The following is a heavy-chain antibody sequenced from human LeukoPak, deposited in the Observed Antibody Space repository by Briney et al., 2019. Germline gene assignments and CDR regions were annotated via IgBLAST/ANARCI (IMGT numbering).Heavy chain of an antibody. Sequence: GGSLRLSCAASGFSLSSYAMSWGRQAPGRGLEWVSAISGSGANTYYADSVKGRFTISRVNSKNTLYLQMNSLRAEDTAVYYCANYCISSSCSPRYGMDVWGQGTTVTVSS. J-gene: IGHJ6*02. CDR3: ANYCISSSCSPRYGMDV. V-gene: IGHV3-23*01. D-gene: IGHD2-2*01. CDR2: ISGSGANT. CDR1: GFSLSSYA.